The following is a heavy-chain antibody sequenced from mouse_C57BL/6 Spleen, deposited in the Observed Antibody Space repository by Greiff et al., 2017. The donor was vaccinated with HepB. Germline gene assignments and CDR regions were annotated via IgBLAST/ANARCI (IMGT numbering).Heavy chain of an antibody. D-gene: IGHD3-2*02. CDR3: ARRTAQAGYYAMDY. Sequence: EVKVVESGGGLVQPGGSLKLSCAASGFTFSDYGMAWVRQAPRKGPEWVAFISNLAYSIYYADTVTGRFTISRENAKNTLYLEMSSLRSEDTAMYYCARRTAQAGYYAMDYWGQGTSVTVSS. CDR1: GFTFSDYG. V-gene: IGHV5-15*01. CDR2: ISNLAYSI. J-gene: IGHJ4*01.